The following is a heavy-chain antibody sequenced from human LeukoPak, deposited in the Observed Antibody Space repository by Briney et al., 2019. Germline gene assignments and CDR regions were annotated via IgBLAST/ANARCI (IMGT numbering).Heavy chain of an antibody. CDR3: ARDRRVLHYYDSSGYYDY. Sequence: SETLSLTCTVSGGSISSGSYYWTWIRQPAGKGLEWIGRIHTSGSTNYNPSLKSRVTMSVDTSKNQFSLKLSSVTAADTAVYYCARDRRVLHYYDSSGYYDYWGQGTLVTVSS. J-gene: IGHJ4*02. CDR1: GGSISSGSYY. V-gene: IGHV4-61*02. CDR2: IHTSGST. D-gene: IGHD3-22*01.